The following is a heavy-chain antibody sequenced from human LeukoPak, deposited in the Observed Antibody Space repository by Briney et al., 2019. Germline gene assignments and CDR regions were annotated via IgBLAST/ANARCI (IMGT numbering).Heavy chain of an antibody. CDR3: AESSGY. CDR2: IIPILGIA. D-gene: IGHD3-3*01. V-gene: IGHV1-69*02. CDR1: GGTFSSYT. Sequence: SVKVSCKASGGTFSSYTLSWLRQAPGRGLEWLGRIIPILGIADYAQKDQGRVTITADKATSTAYRELRSLRSEDTAVCYGAESSGYWGEGTLVTVSS. J-gene: IGHJ4*02.